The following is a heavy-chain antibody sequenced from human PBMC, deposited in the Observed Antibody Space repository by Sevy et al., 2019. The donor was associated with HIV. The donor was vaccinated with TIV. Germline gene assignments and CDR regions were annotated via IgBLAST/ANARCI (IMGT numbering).Heavy chain of an antibody. CDR3: ARDFTGYCSSTSCPTTPFDY. Sequence: ASVKVSCKASGYTFTSYGISWVQQAPGQGLEWMGWISAYNGNTNYAQKLQGRVTMTTDTSTSTAYMELRSLRSDDTAGYYCARDFTGYCSSTSCPTTPFDYWGQGTLVTVSS. CDR1: GYTFTSYG. D-gene: IGHD2-2*01. J-gene: IGHJ4*02. V-gene: IGHV1-18*01. CDR2: ISAYNGNT.